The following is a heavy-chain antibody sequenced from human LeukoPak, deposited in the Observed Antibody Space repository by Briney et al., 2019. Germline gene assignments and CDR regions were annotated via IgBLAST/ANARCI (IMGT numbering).Heavy chain of an antibody. CDR2: ILYDGTNK. CDR1: VFTFSSYD. J-gene: IGHJ4*02. V-gene: IGHV3-33*05. Sequence: GGSLRLSCAPSVFTFSSYDMHWARRAPGKGLEWVAVILYDGTNKYYADSVRGRFTISRDNSKHTMSLQMNSLRAEDTAVYYCARVYGYSHGYFDYWGQGTLVTVSS. D-gene: IGHD5-18*01. CDR3: ARVYGYSHGYFDY.